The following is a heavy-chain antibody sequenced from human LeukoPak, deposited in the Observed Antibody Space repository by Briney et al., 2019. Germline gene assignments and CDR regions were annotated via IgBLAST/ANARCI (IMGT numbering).Heavy chain of an antibody. Sequence: ASVKVSCKASGYTFTSYYMHRVRQAPGQGLEWMGIINPSGGSTNYAQKFQGRVTITADESTSTAYMELSSLRSEDTAVYYCATSTVRYSYGYFDYWGQGTLVTVSS. CDR2: INPSGGST. J-gene: IGHJ4*02. CDR1: GYTFTSYY. V-gene: IGHV1-46*01. D-gene: IGHD5-18*01. CDR3: ATSTVRYSYGYFDY.